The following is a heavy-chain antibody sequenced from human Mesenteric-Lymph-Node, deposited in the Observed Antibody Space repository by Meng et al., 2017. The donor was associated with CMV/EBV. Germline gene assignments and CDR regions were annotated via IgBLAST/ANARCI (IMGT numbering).Heavy chain of an antibody. CDR2: IRFDGSNK. J-gene: IGHJ6*02. CDR3: AKDQGHVVSTVSWGLPYFGVHV. CDR1: RFNFNNYG. V-gene: IGHV3-30*02. Sequence: GESLKISCVASRFNFNNYGMHWVRQAPGKGLEWVAFIRFDGSNKYYVDSVKGRFTISRDNPMNTLYLRMDSLRTEDTAIYYCAKDQGHVVSTVSWGLPYFGVHVWGQGTTVTVSS. D-gene: IGHD5/OR15-5a*01.